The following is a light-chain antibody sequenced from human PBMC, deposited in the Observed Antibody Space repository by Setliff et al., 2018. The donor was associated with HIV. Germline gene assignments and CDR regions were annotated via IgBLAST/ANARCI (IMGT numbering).Light chain of an antibody. J-gene: IGLJ1*01. V-gene: IGLV2-23*02. Sequence: QSALAQPASVSGSPGQSITVSCTGTSSDVGDYNLVSWYQQHPGKVPKLILYEVTKRPSGVSDRFSGSKSGNTASLTISGLQAEDEADYYCCSYGGSSTYVFGTGTKVTV. CDR2: EVT. CDR3: CSYGGSSTYV. CDR1: SSDVGDYNL.